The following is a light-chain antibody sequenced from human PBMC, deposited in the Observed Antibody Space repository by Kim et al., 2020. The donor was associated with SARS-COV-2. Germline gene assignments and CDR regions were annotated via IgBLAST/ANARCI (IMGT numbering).Light chain of an antibody. CDR3: QQSYSAPQT. CDR1: QSISNY. CDR2: AAS. Sequence: DIQMTQFPSSLSASVGDRVTITCRASQSISNYLNWYQQKPGKTPKLLIYAASSLQSGVPSRFSGSGSDTDFTLTVSSLQPEDCATYNCQQSYSAPQTFGQGPKLEI. V-gene: IGKV1-39*01. J-gene: IGKJ2*01.